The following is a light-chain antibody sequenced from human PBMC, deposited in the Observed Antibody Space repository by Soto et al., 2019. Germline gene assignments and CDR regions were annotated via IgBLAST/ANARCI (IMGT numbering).Light chain of an antibody. V-gene: IGKV1-5*01. CDR1: QNIRNL. Sequence: DIKLTQSPSTLSAAIRESVTITCRASQNIRNLLSWYQQKPGKAPKPLIFDASTLKTGVPSRFGGSGSGAEFNFTITGLQPDDFPTYFCQQYYTYSTFGQGTLLEIK. J-gene: IGKJ5*01. CDR2: DAS. CDR3: QQYYTYST.